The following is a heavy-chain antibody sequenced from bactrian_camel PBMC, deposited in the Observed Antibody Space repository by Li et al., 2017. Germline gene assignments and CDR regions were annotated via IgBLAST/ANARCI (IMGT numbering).Heavy chain of an antibody. J-gene: IGHJ4*01. CDR3: AADSSLDALLSDYEYNY. V-gene: IGHV3-2*01. Sequence: VQLVESGGGLVQPGGSLRLSCVFSGFSFSSHYMSWVCRAPGKGLEWVASIYTQSRSGSGYYADNMKGRFTVSTDNDKNTVNLQMNSLEPEDTAVYYCAADSSLDALLSDYEYNYWGQGTQVTVS. CDR2: IYTQSRSGSG. D-gene: IGHD2*01. CDR1: GFSFSSHY.